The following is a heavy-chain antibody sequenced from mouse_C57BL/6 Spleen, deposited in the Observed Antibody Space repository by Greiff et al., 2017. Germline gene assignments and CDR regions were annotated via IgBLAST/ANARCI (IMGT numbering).Heavy chain of an antibody. Sequence: QVQLQQPGAELVRPGSSVKLSCKASGYTFTSYWMHWVKQRPIQGLEWIGNIDPSDSETHYNQKFKDKATLTVDKSSSTAYMQLSRLTSEDSAVYYCARSYYYGSSYGDYWGQGTTLTVSS. J-gene: IGHJ2*01. CDR1: GYTFTSYW. CDR2: IDPSDSET. CDR3: ARSYYYGSSYGDY. V-gene: IGHV1-52*01. D-gene: IGHD1-1*01.